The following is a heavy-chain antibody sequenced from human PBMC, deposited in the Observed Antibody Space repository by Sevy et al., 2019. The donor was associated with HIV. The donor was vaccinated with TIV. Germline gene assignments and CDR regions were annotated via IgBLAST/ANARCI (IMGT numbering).Heavy chain of an antibody. CDR1: GFTFSSYN. CDR3: ARDGGYSDHGMDV. D-gene: IGHD2-15*01. J-gene: IGHJ6*02. V-gene: IGHV3-48*01. CDR2: ISSGGHTI. Sequence: GGSLRLSCAASGFTFSSYNMNWVRQAPGKGLECISFISSGGHTIYYADSVKGRFTISRDSAKNSVYLQMNSLRVEDTAVDYCARDGGYSDHGMDVWGQGTTVTVSS.